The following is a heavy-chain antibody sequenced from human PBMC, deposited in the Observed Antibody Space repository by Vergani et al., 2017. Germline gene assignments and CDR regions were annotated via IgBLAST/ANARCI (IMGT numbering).Heavy chain of an antibody. J-gene: IGHJ3*01. V-gene: IGHV3-48*01. CDR3: AREYSSTSGRAFDF. CDR2: VSTGTKSQ. D-gene: IGHD2-2*01. Sequence: QLVESGGGWVQPRGSLRLSCVVSGFDFSSYIMNWVRQAPGKGLEWVSFVSTGTKSQSYAESVKGRFTISRDSAKNSLYLQMDSLRAEDTAVYYCAREYSSTSGRAFDFWGQGTKVTVSS. CDR1: GFDFSSYI.